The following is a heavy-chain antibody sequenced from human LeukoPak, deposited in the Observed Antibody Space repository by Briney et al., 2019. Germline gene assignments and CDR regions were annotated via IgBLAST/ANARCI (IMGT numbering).Heavy chain of an antibody. V-gene: IGHV4-39*01. Sequence: KASETLSLTCTVSGGSISSSSYYWGWIRQPPGKGLEWIGSIYYNGSTYYNPSLKSRVTISVDTSKNQFSLKLSSVTAADTAVYYCARLLGSYGSGYFDYWGQGTLVTVSS. D-gene: IGHD3-10*01. J-gene: IGHJ4*02. CDR3: ARLLGSYGSGYFDY. CDR2: IYYNGST. CDR1: GGSISSSSYY.